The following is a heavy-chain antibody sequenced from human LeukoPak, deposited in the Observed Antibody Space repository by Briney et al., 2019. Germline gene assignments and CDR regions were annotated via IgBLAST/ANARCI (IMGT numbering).Heavy chain of an antibody. CDR2: ISSSSSYI. V-gene: IGHV3-21*01. D-gene: IGHD3-16*01. Sequence: GGSLRLSCAASGFTFSSYSMNWVRQAPGKGLEWVSFISSSSSYIYYADSVKGRFSISRDNAKNSLYLQMNSLRAEDTAVYYCARDRGGRFDPWGQGTLVTVSS. CDR1: GFTFSSYS. CDR3: ARDRGGRFDP. J-gene: IGHJ5*02.